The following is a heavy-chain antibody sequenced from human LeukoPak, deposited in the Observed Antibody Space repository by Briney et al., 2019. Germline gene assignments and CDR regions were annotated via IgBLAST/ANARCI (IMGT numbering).Heavy chain of an antibody. D-gene: IGHD3-10*01. Sequence: GGALRLSCAASGFTFSGYAMHWVRQAPGKGLGWVAVISYDGSNKYYADSVKGRFTISRDNSKNTLYLQMNSLRAEDTAVYYCARDKPYYYGSGRVFDYWGQGTLVTVSS. V-gene: IGHV3-30*04. J-gene: IGHJ4*02. CDR2: ISYDGSNK. CDR3: ARDKPYYYGSGRVFDY. CDR1: GFTFSGYA.